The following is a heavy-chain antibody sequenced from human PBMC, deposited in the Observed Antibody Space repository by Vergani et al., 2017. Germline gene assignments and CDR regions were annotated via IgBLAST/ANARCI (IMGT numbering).Heavy chain of an antibody. CDR3: ARLRANYYDSSGYSDY. D-gene: IGHD3-22*01. CDR2: IYYSGST. CDR1: GGSISSSSYY. V-gene: IGHV4-39*01. Sequence: QLQLQESGPGLVKPSETLSLTCTVSGGSISSSSYYWGWIRQPPGKGLEWIGRIYYSGSTYYNPSLKSRVTISVDTSKNQSSLKLSSVTAADTAVYYCARLRANYYDSSGYSDYWGQGTLVTVSS. J-gene: IGHJ4*02.